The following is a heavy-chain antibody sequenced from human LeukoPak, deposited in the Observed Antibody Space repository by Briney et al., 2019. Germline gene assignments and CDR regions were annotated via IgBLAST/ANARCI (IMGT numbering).Heavy chain of an antibody. J-gene: IGHJ4*02. Sequence: GGSLRLSCAASGFTFSNYWMSWVRQPPGKGLEWVANIKEDGSEKYYVDAVKGRFTISRDNAKNSLYLQMNILRGEDTAVYYCARDRGTTTETPYDYFDYWGQGTLVTVS. D-gene: IGHD1-14*01. CDR3: ARDRGTTTETPYDYFDY. CDR2: IKEDGSEK. V-gene: IGHV3-7*01. CDR1: GFTFSNYW.